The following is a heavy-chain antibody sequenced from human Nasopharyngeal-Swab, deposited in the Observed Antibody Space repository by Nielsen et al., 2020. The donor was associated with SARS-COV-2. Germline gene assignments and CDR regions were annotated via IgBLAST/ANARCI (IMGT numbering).Heavy chain of an antibody. CDR2: INAGNGNT. V-gene: IGHV1-3*01. Sequence: ASVKVSCKASGYTFTSYAMHWVRQAPGQRLEWMGWINAGNGNTKYSQKFQGRVTITRDTSASTAYMELSSLRSEDTAVYYCARDGSYSSGWYPLDYWGQGTLGHRLL. CDR1: GYTFTSYA. CDR3: ARDGSYSSGWYPLDY. J-gene: IGHJ4*02. D-gene: IGHD6-19*01.